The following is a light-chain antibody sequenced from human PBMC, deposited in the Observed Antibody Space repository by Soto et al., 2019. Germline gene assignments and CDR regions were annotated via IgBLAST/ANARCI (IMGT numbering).Light chain of an antibody. V-gene: IGKV3-15*01. CDR2: GAS. CDR3: QQYNSYSWT. J-gene: IGKJ1*01. CDR1: QSVSSN. Sequence: EIVMTHSPATLSVSPWEIATLSCRASQSVSSNLAWYQQKPGQAPRLLIYGASTRATGIPARFSGSGSGTEFTLTISSLQPDDFATYYCQQYNSYSWTFGQGTKVDIK.